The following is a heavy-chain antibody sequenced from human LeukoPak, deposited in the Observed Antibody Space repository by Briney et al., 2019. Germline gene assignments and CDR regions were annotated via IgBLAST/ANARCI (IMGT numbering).Heavy chain of an antibody. Sequence: ASVKVSCKASGYTFTSYGISWVRQAPGQGLEWMGWISAYNGNTNYAQKLQGRVTMTTDTSTSTAYMELRSLRSDDTAVYYCARINYGSGSDYNEDPGYNWFDPWGQGTLVTVSS. CDR1: GYTFTSYG. CDR3: ARINYGSGSDYNEDPGYNWFDP. D-gene: IGHD3-10*01. J-gene: IGHJ5*02. CDR2: ISAYNGNT. V-gene: IGHV1-18*01.